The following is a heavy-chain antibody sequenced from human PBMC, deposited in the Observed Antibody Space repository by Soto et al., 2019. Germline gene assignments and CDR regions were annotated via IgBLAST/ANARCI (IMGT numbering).Heavy chain of an antibody. V-gene: IGHV2-5*02. Sequence: QITLKESGPSLVKPTQTLTLTCTFSGFSLDSFGVGVGWIRQPPGKALEWLALIFWDDDKRYSPSLKSRLTISKDTSRHQVVLTMTNMDPADTATYYCARRPMRMLSSVNWFDPWGQGTLVTVSS. J-gene: IGHJ5*02. CDR1: GFSLDSFGVG. D-gene: IGHD2-8*01. CDR2: IFWDDDK. CDR3: ARRPMRMLSSVNWFDP.